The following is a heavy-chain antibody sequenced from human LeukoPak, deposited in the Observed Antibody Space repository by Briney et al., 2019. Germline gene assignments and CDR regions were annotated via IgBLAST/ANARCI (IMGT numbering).Heavy chain of an antibody. J-gene: IGHJ6*02. D-gene: IGHD2-2*01. V-gene: IGHV1-18*01. CDR1: GYTFTSYD. Sequence: ASVKVSCKASGYTFTSYDINWVRQAPGQGLEWMGWISAYNGNTNYAQKLQGRVTMTTDTSTSTAYMELRSLRSDDTAVYYCARDRWSSTSRRFDYYGMDVWGQGTTVTVSS. CDR2: ISAYNGNT. CDR3: ARDRWSSTSRRFDYYGMDV.